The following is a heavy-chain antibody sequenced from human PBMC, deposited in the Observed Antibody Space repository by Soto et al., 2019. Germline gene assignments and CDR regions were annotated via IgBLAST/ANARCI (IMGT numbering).Heavy chain of an antibody. J-gene: IGHJ4*02. Sequence: SETLSLTYTVSGDSISSYYWSWIRQPPGKGLEWIGYIYYSGSTNYNPSLKSRVTISVDTSKNQFSLKLSSVTAADTAVYYCARQEGDYYGSGSYPFDYWGQGTLVTVS. CDR3: ARQEGDYYGSGSYPFDY. CDR1: GDSISSYY. CDR2: IYYSGST. V-gene: IGHV4-59*08. D-gene: IGHD3-10*01.